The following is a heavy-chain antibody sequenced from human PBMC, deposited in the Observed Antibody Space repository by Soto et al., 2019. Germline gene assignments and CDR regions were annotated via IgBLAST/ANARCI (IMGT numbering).Heavy chain of an antibody. J-gene: IGHJ6*02. Sequence: ASVKVSCKASGYTFTSCGISCVRQAPGQGLEWMGWISAYNGNTNYAQKLQGRVTMTTDTSTSTAYMELRSLRSDDTAVYYCARGSYDFWSGDYGMDVWGQGTTVTVSS. V-gene: IGHV1-18*01. CDR1: GYTFTSCG. CDR2: ISAYNGNT. D-gene: IGHD3-3*01. CDR3: ARGSYDFWSGDYGMDV.